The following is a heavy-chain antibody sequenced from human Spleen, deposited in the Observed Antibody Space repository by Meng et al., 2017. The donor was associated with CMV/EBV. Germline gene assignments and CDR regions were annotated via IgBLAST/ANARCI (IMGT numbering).Heavy chain of an antibody. CDR2: IKPDGSEI. CDR3: ARYGVVAAMHY. J-gene: IGHJ4*02. CDR1: GFTFSTYW. D-gene: IGHD1-26*01. V-gene: IGHV3-7*01. Sequence: GGSLRLSCAASGFTFSTYWMTWVRQAAGKGLEWVANIKPDGSEIHYVDSVKGRFTISRDNAKNSLYLQLNSLRGEDAAMYYCARYGVVAAMHYWGQGTLVTVSS.